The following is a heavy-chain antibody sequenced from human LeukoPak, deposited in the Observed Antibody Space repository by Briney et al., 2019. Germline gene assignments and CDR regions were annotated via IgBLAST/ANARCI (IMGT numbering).Heavy chain of an antibody. V-gene: IGHV3-21*01. Sequence: GGSLRLSCAASGFTFSNYNMNWVRQAPGMGLEWVSSISSSSSYIYYADSVKGRFTISRDNAKNSLYLQMNSLRAEDTAVYYCARAGSYSSGWYDWGQGTLVTVSS. J-gene: IGHJ4*02. D-gene: IGHD6-19*01. CDR3: ARAGSYSSGWYD. CDR1: GFTFSNYN. CDR2: ISSSSSYI.